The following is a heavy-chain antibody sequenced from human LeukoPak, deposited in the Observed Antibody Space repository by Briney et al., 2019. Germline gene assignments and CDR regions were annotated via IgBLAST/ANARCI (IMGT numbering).Heavy chain of an antibody. CDR3: ARGGSSSWYGYFDY. CDR1: GLPFSPFE. D-gene: IGHD6-13*01. Sequence: GGSLELPVQALGLPFSPFERIWVAQAPGKGLEGVQYISSSGNIIYYADSVKGRFTISRDNAKNSLYLQMNSLRAEDTAVYYCARGGSSSWYGYFDYWGQGTLVTVSS. V-gene: IGHV3-48*03. J-gene: IGHJ4*02. CDR2: ISSSGNII.